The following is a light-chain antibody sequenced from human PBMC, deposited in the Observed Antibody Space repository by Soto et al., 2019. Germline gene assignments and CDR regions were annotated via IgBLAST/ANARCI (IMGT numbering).Light chain of an antibody. V-gene: IGLV2-14*01. CDR3: NSYTSKSTGV. J-gene: IGLJ1*01. CDR1: SSDVGGYNY. CDR2: EVS. Sequence: QSALTQPASVSGSPGQSITISCTGTSSDVGGYNYVSWYQQHPGKAPKLIIYEVSNRPPGVSNRCSGSKSGNTASLTISGLQAEDEADYYCNSYTSKSTGVFGTGTKLTVL.